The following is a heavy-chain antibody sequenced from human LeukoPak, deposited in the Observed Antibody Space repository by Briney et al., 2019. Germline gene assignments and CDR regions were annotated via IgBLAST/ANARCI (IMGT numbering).Heavy chain of an antibody. Sequence: NSSETLSLTCTVSGGSISSYYWSWIRQPPGKGLEWIGYIFYTGSTNYNPSLKSRVTISIDTSKNQFSLKLSSVTAADTAVYYCATRWAYGMDVWGQGTTVTVSS. D-gene: IGHD1-26*01. CDR1: GGSISSYY. J-gene: IGHJ6*02. V-gene: IGHV4-59*08. CDR2: IFYTGST. CDR3: ATRWAYGMDV.